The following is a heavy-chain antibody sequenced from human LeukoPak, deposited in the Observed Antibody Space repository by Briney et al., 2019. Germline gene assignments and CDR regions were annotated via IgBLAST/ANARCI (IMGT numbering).Heavy chain of an antibody. CDR2: IYFSGST. CDR1: GGSISSDY. Sequence: SETLSLTPTVSGGSISSDYWSWIRHPPGQGLEWIGYIYFSGSTNYNPSLKSRVTISVAMSKNHFSLKLSTVSAADTAVYYCARFRVAGLWYFDLWGRGTLVTVSS. V-gene: IGHV4-59*01. CDR3: ARFRVAGLWYFDL. J-gene: IGHJ2*01. D-gene: IGHD6-19*01.